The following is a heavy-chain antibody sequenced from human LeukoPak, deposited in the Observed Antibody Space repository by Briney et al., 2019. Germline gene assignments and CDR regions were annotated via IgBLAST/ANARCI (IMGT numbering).Heavy chain of an antibody. CDR1: GGTFSSYA. J-gene: IGHJ4*02. V-gene: IGHV1-69*04. CDR3: ARDFGAAGTGY. D-gene: IGHD6-13*01. Sequence: SVKVSCKASGGTFSSYAISWVRQAPGQGLERMGRIIPILGIANYAQKFQGRVTITADKSTSTAYMELSSLRSEDTAVYYCARDFGAAGTGYWGQGTLVTVSS. CDR2: IIPILGIA.